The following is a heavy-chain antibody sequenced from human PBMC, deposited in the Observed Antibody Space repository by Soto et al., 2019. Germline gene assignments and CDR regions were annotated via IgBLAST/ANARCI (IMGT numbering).Heavy chain of an antibody. J-gene: IGHJ4*02. D-gene: IGHD1-26*01. CDR3: ARGGYSGSYWPFDY. Sequence: GSLRLSCAASGFTVSSNYMSWVRQAPGKGLEWVSVIYSGGSTYYADSVKGRFTISRDNSKNTLYLQMNSLRAEDTAVYYCARGGYSGSYWPFDYWGQGTLVTVSS. CDR2: IYSGGST. V-gene: IGHV3-53*01. CDR1: GFTVSSNY.